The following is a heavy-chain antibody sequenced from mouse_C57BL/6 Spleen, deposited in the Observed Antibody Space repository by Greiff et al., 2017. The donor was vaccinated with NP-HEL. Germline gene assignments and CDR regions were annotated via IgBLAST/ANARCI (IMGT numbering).Heavy chain of an antibody. Sequence: EVKLVESGPELVKPGDSVKISCKASGYSFTGYFMNWVMQSHGKSLEWIGRINPYNGDTFYNQKFKGKATLTVDKSSSTAHMELRSLTSEDSAVYYCARNPFYYGSSYGYFDVWGTGTTVTVSS. D-gene: IGHD1-1*01. CDR2: INPYNGDT. J-gene: IGHJ1*03. V-gene: IGHV1-20*01. CDR3: ARNPFYYGSSYGYFDV. CDR1: GYSFTGYF.